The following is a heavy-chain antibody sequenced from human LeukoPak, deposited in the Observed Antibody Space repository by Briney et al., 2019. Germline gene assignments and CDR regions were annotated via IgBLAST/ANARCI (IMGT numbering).Heavy chain of an antibody. J-gene: IGHJ4*02. CDR3: TADVPNDDGDYVPIDY. Sequence: GGSLRLSCAVSGFTFSNARMTWFRQAPGKGLEWVGRIKSKRDGGTADYAAPGKGRFTISRDDSENTLYLQMNSLKTEDTAVYYCTADVPNDDGDYVPIDYWGQGTLVTVSS. CDR1: GFTFSNAR. CDR2: IKSKRDGGTA. D-gene: IGHD4-17*01. V-gene: IGHV3-15*01.